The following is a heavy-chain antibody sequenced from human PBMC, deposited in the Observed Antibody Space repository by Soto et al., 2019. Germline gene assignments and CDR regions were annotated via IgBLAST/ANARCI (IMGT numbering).Heavy chain of an antibody. V-gene: IGHV1-8*01. Sequence: ASVKVSCKASGYTFTSYDINWVRRATGQGLEWMGWMNPNSGNTGYAQKFQGRVTMTRNTSISTAYMELSSLRSEDTAVYYCARGQRGVLRYFVWLSYYDYGIDLCGPAPTATVS. D-gene: IGHD3-9*01. CDR2: MNPNSGNT. J-gene: IGHJ6*02. CDR3: ARGQRGVLRYFVWLSYYDYGIDL. CDR1: GYTFTSYD.